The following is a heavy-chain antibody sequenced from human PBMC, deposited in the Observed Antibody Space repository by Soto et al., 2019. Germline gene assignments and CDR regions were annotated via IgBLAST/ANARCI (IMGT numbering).Heavy chain of an antibody. Sequence: GGSLRLSCDASRFIFNNYGMHWVRQAPGKGLEWVAVIAYDGSSKYYSDSVKGRFTISRDNSKNTLFLQMNSLRVEDTAVYYCAKDRGAMGASTHFDYWGQGALVTVSS. CDR2: IAYDGSSK. J-gene: IGHJ4*02. V-gene: IGHV3-30*18. CDR1: RFIFNNYG. CDR3: AKDRGAMGASTHFDY. D-gene: IGHD1-26*01.